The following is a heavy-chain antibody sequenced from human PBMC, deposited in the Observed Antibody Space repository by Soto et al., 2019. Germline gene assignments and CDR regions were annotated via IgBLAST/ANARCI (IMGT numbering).Heavy chain of an antibody. V-gene: IGHV4-34*01. J-gene: IGHJ4*02. D-gene: IGHD2-21*02. CDR1: GGSFSGYY. CDR3: ASATYHHCCGDCCVPLGY. CDR2: INHSGST. Sequence: QVQLQQWGAGLLKPSETLSLTCAVYGGSFSGYYWSWIRQPPGKGLEWIGEINHSGSTNFNPALKCQVTILVHTSKHQLSLKLSSVTAADTAVYYCASATYHHCCGDCCVPLGYWGQGTLVTVSS.